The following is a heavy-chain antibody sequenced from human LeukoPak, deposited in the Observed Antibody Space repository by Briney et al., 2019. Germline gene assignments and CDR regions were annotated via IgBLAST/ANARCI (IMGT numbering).Heavy chain of an antibody. CDR2: INTNTGNP. CDR3: ARDFLEWLLPALEENWFDP. Sequence: ASVKVSCKASGYTFTSYAMNWVRQAPGQGLEWMGWINTNTGNPTYAQGFTGRFAFSLDTSVSTAYLQISSLKAEDTAVYYCARDFLEWLLPALEENWFDPWGQGTLVTVSS. CDR1: GYTFTSYA. D-gene: IGHD3-3*01. V-gene: IGHV7-4-1*02. J-gene: IGHJ5*02.